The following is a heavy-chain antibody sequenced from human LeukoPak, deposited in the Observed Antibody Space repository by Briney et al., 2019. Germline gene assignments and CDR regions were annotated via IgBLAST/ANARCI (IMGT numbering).Heavy chain of an antibody. J-gene: IGHJ4*02. CDR2: IYYSGSS. CDR1: GGSISSYY. D-gene: IGHD3-22*01. CDR3: ARQRNYYDSSGYYRRALFDY. Sequence: SEALSLTCTVSGGSISSYYWSWTRQPPGKGLEWIGYIYYSGSSNYNPSLKSRVTISVDTSKNQFSLKLSSVTAADTAVYYCARQRNYYDSSGYYRRALFDYWGQGTLVTVSS. V-gene: IGHV4-59*01.